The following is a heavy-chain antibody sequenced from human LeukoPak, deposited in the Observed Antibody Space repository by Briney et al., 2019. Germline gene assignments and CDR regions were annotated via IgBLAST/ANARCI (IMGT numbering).Heavy chain of an antibody. V-gene: IGHV3-49*04. D-gene: IGHD3-10*01. Sequence: GGSLRLSCTASGFTFGDYAMSWVRQAPGKGLEWVGFIRSKACGGTTEYAASVKGRFTISRDDSKSIAYLQMNSLKTEDTAVYYCTTIQLNYYGPRGGGWFDPWGQGTLVTVSS. CDR1: GFTFGDYA. CDR3: TTIQLNYYGPRGGGWFDP. J-gene: IGHJ5*02. CDR2: IRSKACGGTT.